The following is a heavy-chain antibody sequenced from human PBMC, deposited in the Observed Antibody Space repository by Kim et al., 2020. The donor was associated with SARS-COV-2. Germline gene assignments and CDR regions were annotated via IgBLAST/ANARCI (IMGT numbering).Heavy chain of an antibody. CDR3: ARGRLGQIVGVIAIKYYYGMDV. CDR1: GYTFTSYD. CDR2: MNLNSGNT. D-gene: IGHD2-21*01. Sequence: ASVKVSCKASGYTFTSYDINWVRQATGQGLEWMGWMNLNSGNTGYSQKFQGRVTMTRHTSISTAYMELSSLRSEDTAVYYCARGRLGQIVGVIAIKYYYGMDVGGRGTTVTVSS. V-gene: IGHV1-8*01. J-gene: IGHJ6*02.